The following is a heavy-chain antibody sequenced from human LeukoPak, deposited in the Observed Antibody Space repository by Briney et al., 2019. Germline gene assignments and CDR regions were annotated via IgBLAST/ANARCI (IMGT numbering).Heavy chain of an antibody. CDR2: IWYDGSNK. Sequence: GGSLRLSCAASGFTFSSYGMPWVRQAPGKGLEWVAVIWYDGSNKYYADSVKGRFTISRENSKNTLYLQMNSLRAEDTAVYYCAXDTSSGSYGRGFDYWGQGTLVTVSS. CDR3: AXDTSSGSYGRGFDY. D-gene: IGHD1-26*01. CDR1: GFTFSSYG. J-gene: IGHJ4*02. V-gene: IGHV3-33*01.